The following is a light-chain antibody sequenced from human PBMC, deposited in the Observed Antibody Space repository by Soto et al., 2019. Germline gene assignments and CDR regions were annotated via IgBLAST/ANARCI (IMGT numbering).Light chain of an antibody. CDR3: NSFRVSHLYV. CDR1: STDVGGYNA. V-gene: IGLV2-14*01. J-gene: IGLJ1*01. Sequence: QSVLSQPASVSGSPGQTITISCTGTSTDVGGYNAVSWYQHHPGKAPKLIIYEVTRRPSGVSGRFSASKSGNTASLTISGLQAEDEADYYCNSFRVSHLYVFGTGTKVT. CDR2: EVT.